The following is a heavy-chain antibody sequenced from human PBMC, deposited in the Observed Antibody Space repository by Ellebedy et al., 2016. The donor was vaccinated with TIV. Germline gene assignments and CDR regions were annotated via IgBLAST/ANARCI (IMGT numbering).Heavy chain of an antibody. D-gene: IGHD3-22*01. Sequence: PGGSLRLSCAASGLTFSNYGMHWVRQAPGKGLEWVSVISYDGSNKYYADSVKGRFTISRDNSKNTLYVQMNSLRAEDTAVYYCAKVADYYHDSSGFPDNWGQGTLVTVSS. J-gene: IGHJ4*02. CDR3: AKVADYYHDSSGFPDN. V-gene: IGHV3-30*18. CDR1: GLTFSNYG. CDR2: ISYDGSNK.